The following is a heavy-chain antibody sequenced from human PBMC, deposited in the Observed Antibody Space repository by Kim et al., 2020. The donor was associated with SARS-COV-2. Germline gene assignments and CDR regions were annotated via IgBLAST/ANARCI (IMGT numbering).Heavy chain of an antibody. J-gene: IGHJ4*02. CDR3: ARSEHFWSGHYLDY. CDR1: GYTFTDYY. V-gene: IGHV1-2*02. Sequence: ASVKVSCKASGYTFTDYYIHWVRQAPGQGLEWMGWINPYSGDTNYVQKFQGRVTMTRDTSISTPYVELSSLRSDDTALYYCARSEHFWSGHYLDYWGQGTLITVSS. CDR2: INPYSGDT. D-gene: IGHD3-3*01.